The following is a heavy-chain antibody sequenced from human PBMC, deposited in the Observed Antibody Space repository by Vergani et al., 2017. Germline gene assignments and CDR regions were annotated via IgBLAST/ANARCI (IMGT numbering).Heavy chain of an antibody. CDR2: IIPILGIA. CDR3: ARGRIVATMESAFDI. J-gene: IGHJ3*02. CDR1: GGTFSSYT. D-gene: IGHD5-12*01. V-gene: IGHV1-69*02. Sequence: QVQLVQSGAEVKKPGSSVKVSCKASGGTFSSYTISWVRQAPGQGLEWMGRIIPILGIANYAQKFQGRVTITADKSTSTAYMELSSLRSEDTAVYYGARGRIVATMESAFDIWGQGTMVTVSS.